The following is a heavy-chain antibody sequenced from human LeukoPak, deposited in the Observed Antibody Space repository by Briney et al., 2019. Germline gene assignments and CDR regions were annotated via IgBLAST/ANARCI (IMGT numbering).Heavy chain of an antibody. CDR2: IIPIFGIA. J-gene: IGHJ3*02. CDR1: GGTFSSYA. V-gene: IGHV1-69*04. Sequence: ASVTVSFKASGGTFSSYAISWVRQAPGQGLEWMGRIIPIFGIANYAQKFQGRVTITADKSTSTAYMELSSLRSEDTAVYYCAREETTVTTLGFIGLGDAFDIWGQGTMVTVSS. CDR3: AREETTVTTLGFIGLGDAFDI. D-gene: IGHD4-17*01.